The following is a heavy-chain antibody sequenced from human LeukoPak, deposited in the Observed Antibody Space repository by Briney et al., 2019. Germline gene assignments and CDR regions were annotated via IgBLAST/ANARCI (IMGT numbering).Heavy chain of an antibody. CDR3: ARREAYCSSTSCRPFDY. D-gene: IGHD2-2*01. J-gene: IGHJ4*02. CDR2: IDPSDSYT. Sequence: GESLKISCKSSGYSFTFYWISWVRQMPGKGLEWMGRIDPSDSYTDYSPSFQGHVTISADKSISTAYLQWSSLKASDTAMYYCARREAYCSSTSCRPFDYWGQGTLVTVSS. V-gene: IGHV5-10-1*01. CDR1: GYSFTFYW.